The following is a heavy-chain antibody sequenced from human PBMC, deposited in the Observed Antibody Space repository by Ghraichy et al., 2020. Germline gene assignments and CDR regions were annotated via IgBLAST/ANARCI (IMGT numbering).Heavy chain of an antibody. CDR1: GFTFSTYW. CDR3: ARLTYVSGRREFDY. D-gene: IGHD3-10*01. V-gene: IGHV3-7*03. Sequence: GGSLRLSCRASGFTFSTYWMSWVRQAPGKGLEWVANIKQDESEKYYVDSVKGRFTGSRDNAKNTVYLQMDSLRADDTAVYYCARLTYVSGRREFDYWGQGTLVTVSS. J-gene: IGHJ4*02. CDR2: IKQDESEK.